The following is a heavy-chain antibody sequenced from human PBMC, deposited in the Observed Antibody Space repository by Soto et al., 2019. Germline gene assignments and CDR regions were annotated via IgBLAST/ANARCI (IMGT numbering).Heavy chain of an antibody. CDR2: IYYSGST. Sequence: PSETLSLTCTVSGGSISSYYWSWIRQPPGKGLEWIGYIYYSGSTNYNPSLKSRVTISVDTSKNQFSLKLSSVTAADTAVYYCARHGKQRRDFDYWGQGTLVTVSS. D-gene: IGHD2-15*01. CDR3: ARHGKQRRDFDY. V-gene: IGHV4-59*08. J-gene: IGHJ4*02. CDR1: GGSISSYY.